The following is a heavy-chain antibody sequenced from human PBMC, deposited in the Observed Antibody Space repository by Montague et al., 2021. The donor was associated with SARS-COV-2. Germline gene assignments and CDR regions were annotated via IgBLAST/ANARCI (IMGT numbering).Heavy chain of an antibody. D-gene: IGHD6-19*01. CDR2: IDWNDDK. CDR3: AHKNSGWPIEFGY. J-gene: IGHJ1*01. CDR1: GFSLGSRGVG. V-gene: IGHV2-5*01. Sequence: PALVKPTQTLTLTCTFSGFSLGSRGVGVGWIRQPPGKALECLALIDWNDDKRYTPSLKTRLTVTKDTSKNQVVLTMTNMDPVDTSTYFCAHKNSGWPIEFGYWGQGILVTVSS.